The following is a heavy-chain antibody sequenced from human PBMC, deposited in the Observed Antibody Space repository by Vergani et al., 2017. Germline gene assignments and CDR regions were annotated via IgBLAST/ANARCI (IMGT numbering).Heavy chain of an antibody. CDR2: IYYSGST. V-gene: IGHV4-59*01. CDR1: GGSISSYY. Sequence: QVQLQESGPGLVKPSETLSLTCTVSGGSISSYYWSWIRQPPGKGLEWIGYIYYSGSTNYNPSLKSRVTISVDTSKNQFSLKLSSVTAADTAVYYCARVGAHYDDSSGYLDYWGQGTLVTVSS. CDR3: ARVGAHYDDSSGYLDY. D-gene: IGHD3-22*01. J-gene: IGHJ4*02.